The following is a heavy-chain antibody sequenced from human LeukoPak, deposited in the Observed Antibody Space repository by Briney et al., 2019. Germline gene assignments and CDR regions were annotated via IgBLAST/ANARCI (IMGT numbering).Heavy chain of an antibody. V-gene: IGHV3-21*01. CDR2: ISSSSSYI. Sequence: GGSLRLSCAASGFTFSSYSMNWVRQAPGKGLEWVPSISSSSSYIYYADSVKGRFTISRDNAKNSLYLQMNSLRAEDTAVYYCASVVPAVLYYYGMDVWGQGTTVTVSS. CDR3: ASVVPAVLYYYGMDV. CDR1: GFTFSSYS. D-gene: IGHD2-2*01. J-gene: IGHJ6*02.